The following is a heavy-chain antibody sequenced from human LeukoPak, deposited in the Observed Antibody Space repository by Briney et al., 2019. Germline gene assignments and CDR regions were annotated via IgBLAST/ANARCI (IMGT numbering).Heavy chain of an antibody. D-gene: IGHD6-13*01. V-gene: IGHV7-4-1*02. J-gene: IGHJ5*02. CDR2: IDTNTGNP. CDR3: ARDNYGAEEGIGSSLVWLDP. Sequence: ASVKVSCKASGYTFTSYGISWVRQVPGQGLEWMGWIDTNTGNPTYAQGFTEQFVFSLDTSVNTAYLQINSLKSEDTAVYYCARDNYGAEEGIGSSLVWLDPWGQGTLVTVSS. CDR1: GYTFTSYG.